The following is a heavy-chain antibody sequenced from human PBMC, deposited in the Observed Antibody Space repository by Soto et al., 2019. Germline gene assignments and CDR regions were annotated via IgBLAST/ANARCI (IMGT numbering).Heavy chain of an antibody. CDR2: IIPIFGTA. J-gene: IGHJ4*02. CDR3: ARANAWIQLWLFDY. D-gene: IGHD5-18*01. Sequence: GASVKVSCKASGGTFSSYAISWVRQAPGQGLEWMGGIIPIFGTANYAQKFQGRVTITADESTSTAYMELSSLRSEDTAVYYCARANAWIQLWLFDYWGQGTLVTVSS. V-gene: IGHV1-69*13. CDR1: GGTFSSYA.